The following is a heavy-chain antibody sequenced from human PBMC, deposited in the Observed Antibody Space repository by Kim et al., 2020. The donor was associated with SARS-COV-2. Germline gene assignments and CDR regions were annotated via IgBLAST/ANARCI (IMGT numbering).Heavy chain of an antibody. CDR2: IKEDGSDQ. CDR3: GREKVGGIVDIDA. V-gene: IGHV3-7*01. J-gene: IGHJ5*02. Sequence: GGSLRLSCVASGFTFSSFWMSWVRQAPGKGLEWVANIKEDGSDQNYVDSAKGRFTIFRDNARMSLHLQLTSLRDEDTAVYYCGREKVGGIVDIDAWGRGT. D-gene: IGHD2-21*01. CDR1: GFTFSSFW.